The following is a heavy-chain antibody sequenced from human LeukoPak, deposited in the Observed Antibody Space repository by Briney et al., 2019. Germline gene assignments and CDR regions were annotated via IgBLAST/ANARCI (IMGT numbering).Heavy chain of an antibody. Sequence: SETPSLTCTVSGASISSSTYYWGWIRQPPGKGLEWIGSIYYSGDTYYNPSLKSRVTISVDTSKNQFSLNLSSVTAADTAIYYCARLRGYTYGPPGYWGQGTLVTVSS. CDR1: GASISSSTYY. D-gene: IGHD5-18*01. J-gene: IGHJ4*02. CDR3: ARLRGYTYGPPGY. V-gene: IGHV4-39*01. CDR2: IYYSGDT.